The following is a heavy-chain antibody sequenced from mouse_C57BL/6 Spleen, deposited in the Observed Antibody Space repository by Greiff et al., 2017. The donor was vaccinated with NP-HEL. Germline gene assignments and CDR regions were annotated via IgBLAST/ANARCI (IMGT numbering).Heavy chain of an antibody. Sequence: EVKLMESEGGLVQPGSSMKLSCTASGFTFSDYYMAWVRQVPEKGLEWVANINYDGSSTYYLDSLKSRFIISRDNAKNILYLQMSSLKSEDTATYYCARVAQATWDYFDYWGQGTTLTVSS. CDR1: GFTFSDYY. CDR2: INYDGSST. D-gene: IGHD3-2*02. J-gene: IGHJ2*01. V-gene: IGHV5-16*01. CDR3: ARVAQATWDYFDY.